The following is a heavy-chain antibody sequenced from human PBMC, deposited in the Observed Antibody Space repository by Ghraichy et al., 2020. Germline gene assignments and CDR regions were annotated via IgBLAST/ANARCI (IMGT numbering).Heavy chain of an antibody. J-gene: IGHJ4*02. Sequence: GRFTISRDNAKNSLYLQMNSLRAEDTAVYYCARGGFRGSFDYWGQGILVTVSS. D-gene: IGHD3-16*01. V-gene: IGHV3-11*06. CDR3: ARGGFRGSFDY.